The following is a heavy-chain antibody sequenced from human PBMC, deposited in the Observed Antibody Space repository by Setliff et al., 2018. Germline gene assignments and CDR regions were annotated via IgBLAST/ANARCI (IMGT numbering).Heavy chain of an antibody. V-gene: IGHV4-39*01. J-gene: IGHJ6*03. CDR3: ARQVVGARIDYYYMDV. CDR1: GGSISSSSYY. D-gene: IGHD1-26*01. Sequence: PSETLSLTCTVSGGSISSSSYYWGWIRQPPGKGLEWIGSIYYSGSTCYNPSLKSRVTISVDTSKNQFSLKLSSVTAADTAVYYCARQVVGARIDYYYMDVWGKGTTVTVSS. CDR2: IYYSGST.